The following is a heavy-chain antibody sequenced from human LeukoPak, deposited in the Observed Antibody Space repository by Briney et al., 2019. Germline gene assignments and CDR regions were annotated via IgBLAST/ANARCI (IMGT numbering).Heavy chain of an antibody. J-gene: IGHJ4*02. CDR3: ANTNDRDGDFNGDY. V-gene: IGHV3-23*01. CDR2: ISGSDGGT. CDR1: GLPFSTHA. D-gene: IGHD1-1*01. Sequence: GGSLRLSCAASGLPFSTHAMSWVRQAPAKGLEWISFISGSDGGTSYADSVKGRFTISRDNSQNTLYLQMNSLRAEDTAVYYCANTNDRDGDFNGDYWGQGTLVTVSA.